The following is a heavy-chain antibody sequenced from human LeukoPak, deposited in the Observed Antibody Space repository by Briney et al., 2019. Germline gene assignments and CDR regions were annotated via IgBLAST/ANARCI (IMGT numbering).Heavy chain of an antibody. CDR2: IKQDGSEI. Sequence: GGSLRLSCAASGFTFSRYWMTRVRQAPGKGLEWVANIKQDGSEIYYVDSVKGRFTISRDNAKNSLYLQMNSLRAEDTAVYYCASIPAAIGWFDPWGQGTLVTVSS. CDR3: ASIPAAIGWFDP. CDR1: GFTFSRYW. D-gene: IGHD2-2*02. J-gene: IGHJ5*02. V-gene: IGHV3-7*01.